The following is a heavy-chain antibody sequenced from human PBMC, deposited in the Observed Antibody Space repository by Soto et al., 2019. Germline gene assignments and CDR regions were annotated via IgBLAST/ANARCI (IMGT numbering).Heavy chain of an antibody. CDR1: GCRFTTYW. CDR2: IDPSDSYT. D-gene: IGHD2-2*01. Sequence: GESLKISCQGSGCRFTTYWINWVRQMPGKGLEWMGRIDPSDSYTDYSPSFQGHVTISTDKSISTAYLQWSSLKASDTAMYYCVRGSSVTPAYWGQGTLVTVSS. J-gene: IGHJ4*02. CDR3: VRGSSVTPAY. V-gene: IGHV5-10-1*01.